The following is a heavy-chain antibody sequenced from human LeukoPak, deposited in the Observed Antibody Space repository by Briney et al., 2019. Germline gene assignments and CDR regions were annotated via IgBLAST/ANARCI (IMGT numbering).Heavy chain of an antibody. CDR3: ARDRIAARRDDAFDI. V-gene: IGHV1-46*01. D-gene: IGHD6-6*01. CDR1: GYTFTSYY. J-gene: IGHJ3*02. Sequence: ASVKVSCKASGYTFTSYYMHWVRQAPGQGLEWMGIINPSGGSTSYAQKFQGRVTMTRDMSTSTVYMELSSLRSEDTAVYYCARDRIAARRDDAFDIWGQGTMVTVSS. CDR2: INPSGGST.